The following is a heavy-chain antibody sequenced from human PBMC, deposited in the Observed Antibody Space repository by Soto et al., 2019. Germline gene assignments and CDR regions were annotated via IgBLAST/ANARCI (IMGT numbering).Heavy chain of an antibody. CDR2: INHSGST. D-gene: IGHD6-19*01. J-gene: IGHJ6*03. V-gene: IGHV4-34*01. Sequence: PSETLSLTCAVYGGSFSGYYGSWIRQPPGKGLEWIGEINHSGSTNYNPSLKSRVTISVDTSKNQFSLKLSSVTAADTAVYYCAGIAVAGTYYYYMDVWGKGTTVTVSS. CDR1: GGSFSGYY. CDR3: AGIAVAGTYYYYMDV.